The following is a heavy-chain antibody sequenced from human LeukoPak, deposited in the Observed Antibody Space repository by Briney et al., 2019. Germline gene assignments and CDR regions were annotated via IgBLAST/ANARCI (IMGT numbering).Heavy chain of an antibody. Sequence: GASVKVSCKASGYIFTGYYMHWVRQAPGQGLEWMGWINPNSGGTNYTQKFQGRVTMTRDTSISTAYMELSRLRSDDTAVYYCARDNGSGWSNLYYFDYWGQGTLVTVSS. D-gene: IGHD6-19*01. CDR3: ARDNGSGWSNLYYFDY. CDR2: INPNSGGT. CDR1: GYIFTGYY. J-gene: IGHJ4*02. V-gene: IGHV1-2*02.